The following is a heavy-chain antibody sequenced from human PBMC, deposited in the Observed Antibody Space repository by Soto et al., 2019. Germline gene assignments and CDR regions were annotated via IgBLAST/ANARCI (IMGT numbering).Heavy chain of an antibody. CDR1: GGSFSGYY. J-gene: IGHJ4*02. D-gene: IGHD6-19*01. CDR3: ARLGQWLVLGY. CDR2: IDHSGST. Sequence: QVQLQQWGAGLLKPSETLSLTCAVYGGSFSGYYWSWIRQPPGKGLEWIGEIDHSGSTNYNPSLKSRVTISVDTFKNQFPLKQSSVTAADTAVYYYARLGQWLVLGYWGQGTLVTVSS. V-gene: IGHV4-34*01.